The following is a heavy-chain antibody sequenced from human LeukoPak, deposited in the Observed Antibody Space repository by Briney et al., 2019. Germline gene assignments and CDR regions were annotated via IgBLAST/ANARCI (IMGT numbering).Heavy chain of an antibody. Sequence: GGSLRLSCAASGFTFSSYWMSWVRQAPGKGLEWVANINGDESEKYYVDTVRARFTISRDNAKNSLYLRMNSLRVDDTAIYYCSRGEGDDYWGQGTLVTVSS. V-gene: IGHV3-7*01. CDR1: GFTFSSYW. CDR3: SRGEGDDY. CDR2: INGDESEK. D-gene: IGHD3-10*01. J-gene: IGHJ4*02.